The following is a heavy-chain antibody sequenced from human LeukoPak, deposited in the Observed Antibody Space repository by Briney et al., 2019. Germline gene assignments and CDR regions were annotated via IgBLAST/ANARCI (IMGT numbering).Heavy chain of an antibody. CDR2: IIPIFGTA. CDR1: GGTFSSYA. J-gene: IGHJ3*02. V-gene: IGHV1-69*06. CDR3: ASNLITMVRGAQRTYAFDI. Sequence: SVKVSCKASGGTFSSYAISWVRQAPGQGLEWMGGIIPIFGTASYAQKFQGRVTVTADKSTSTAYMELSSLRSEDTAVYYCASNLITMVRGAQRTYAFDIWGQGTMVTVSS. D-gene: IGHD3-10*01.